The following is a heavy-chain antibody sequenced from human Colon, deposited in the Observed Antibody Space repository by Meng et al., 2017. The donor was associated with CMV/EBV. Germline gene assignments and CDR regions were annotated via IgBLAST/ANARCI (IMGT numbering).Heavy chain of an antibody. Sequence: ASVKVSCKASGYTFTDYYMHWVRQAPGQGLEWMGWINPNSGGTNYAQKFQGRVTMTRDTSISTAYMELSRLRSDDTAVYYCAATMVVMDYYYGMDVWGQGTTVTVSS. CDR3: AATMVVMDYYYGMDV. CDR1: GYTFTDYY. J-gene: IGHJ6*02. CDR2: INPNSGGT. D-gene: IGHD4-23*01. V-gene: IGHV1-2*02.